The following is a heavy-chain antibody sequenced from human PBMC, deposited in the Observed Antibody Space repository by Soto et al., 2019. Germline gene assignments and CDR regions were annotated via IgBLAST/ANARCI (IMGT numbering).Heavy chain of an antibody. D-gene: IGHD6-19*01. CDR3: ARDGSSGWYVGDAFDI. CDR1: GDSVSSNSAA. CDR2: TYYRSKWYN. J-gene: IGHJ3*02. V-gene: IGHV6-1*01. Sequence: SQTPSLTCAISGDSVSSNSAAWNWIRQSPSRGLEWLGRTYYRSKWYNDYAVSVKSRITINPDTSKNQFSLQLNSVTPEDTAVYYCARDGSSGWYVGDAFDIWGQGTMVTVSS.